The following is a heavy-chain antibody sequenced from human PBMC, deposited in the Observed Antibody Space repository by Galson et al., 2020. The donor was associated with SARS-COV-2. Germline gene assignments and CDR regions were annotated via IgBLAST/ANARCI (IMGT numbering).Heavy chain of an antibody. V-gene: IGHV1-18*01. CDR2: ISTYNGVT. J-gene: IGHJ6*02. CDR3: ARVVVKPNTFLVYGIPEGGYNYGMDV. CDR1: RYSFMNYG. Sequence: GESLKISCKASRYSFMNYGISWVRLAPGHGLEWMGWISTYNGVTKSAPNFQGRLTMTRDTSTKTVYMELRSLRSDDTAIYHCARVVVKPNTFLVYGIPEGGYNYGMDVWGQGTTVTVS. D-gene: IGHD2-2*01.